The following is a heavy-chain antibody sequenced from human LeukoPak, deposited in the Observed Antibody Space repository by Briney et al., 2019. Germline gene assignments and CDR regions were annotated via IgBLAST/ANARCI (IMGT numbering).Heavy chain of an antibody. D-gene: IGHD3-3*01. CDR1: GGSFSGYY. CDR3: ARGLGDLIFGVVIQYYFDY. Sequence: SETLSLTCAVYGGSFSGYYWSWIRQPPGKGLEWTGEINHSGSTNYNPSLKSRVTISVDTSKNQFSLKLSSVTAADTAVYYCARGLGDLIFGVVIQYYFDYWGQGTLVTVSS. CDR2: INHSGST. J-gene: IGHJ4*02. V-gene: IGHV4-34*01.